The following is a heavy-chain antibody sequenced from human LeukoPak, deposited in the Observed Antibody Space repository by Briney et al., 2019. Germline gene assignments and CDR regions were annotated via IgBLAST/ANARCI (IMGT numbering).Heavy chain of an antibody. D-gene: IGHD5-12*01. V-gene: IGHV4-34*01. CDR3: ARDGRSGYEDL. CDR1: GGSFSGYY. CDR2: INHSGST. J-gene: IGHJ5*02. Sequence: TSSETLSLTCAVYGGSFSGYYWSWIRQPPGKGLEWIGEINHSGSTNYNPSLKSRVTISVDTSKNQFSLKLTSVTAADTAIYYCARDGRSGYEDLWGPGTLVTVSS.